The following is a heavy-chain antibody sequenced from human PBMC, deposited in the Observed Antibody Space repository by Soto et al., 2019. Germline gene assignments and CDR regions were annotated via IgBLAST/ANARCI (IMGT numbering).Heavy chain of an antibody. CDR3: ARLTYSSAHLNY. CDR2: IDPSDSYT. CDR1: GYSFTSYW. V-gene: IGHV5-10-1*01. Sequence: RGESLKISCKGSGYSFTSYWISWVRQMPGKGLEWMGRIDPSDSYTNYSPSFQGHVTISADKSISTAYLQWSSLKASDTAMYYCARLTYSSAHLNYWGQGTLVTVSS. D-gene: IGHD6-25*01. J-gene: IGHJ4*02.